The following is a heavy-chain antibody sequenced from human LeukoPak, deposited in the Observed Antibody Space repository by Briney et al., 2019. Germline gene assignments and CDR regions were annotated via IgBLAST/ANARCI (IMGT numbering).Heavy chain of an antibody. V-gene: IGHV4-59*01. J-gene: IGHJ5*02. CDR2: IYYSGST. Sequence: LETLSLTCTVSGGSISSYYWSWIRQPPGKGLEWIGYIYYSGSTNYNPSLKSRVTISVDTSKNQFSLKLSSVTAADTAVYYCAREGPAYDILTGEGWFDPWGQGTLVTVSS. D-gene: IGHD3-9*01. CDR3: AREGPAYDILTGEGWFDP. CDR1: GGSISSYY.